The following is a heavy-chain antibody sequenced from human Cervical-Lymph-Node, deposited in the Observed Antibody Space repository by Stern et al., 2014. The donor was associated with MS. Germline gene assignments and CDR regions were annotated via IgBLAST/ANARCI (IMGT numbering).Heavy chain of an antibody. CDR3: AREGDYDFLSGFFIY. V-gene: IGHV1-18*01. Sequence: QVQLVQSGPEVKKPGASVKVSCKASGYNFINYGINWVRQAPGQGLEWMGWINAYNGNTRYEQKLQGRLSMTTDASTSTAYMELRSLRSDDTAIYYCAREGDYDFLSGFFIYWGQGTLVTVSS. D-gene: IGHD3-3*01. CDR2: INAYNGNT. J-gene: IGHJ4*02. CDR1: GYNFINYG.